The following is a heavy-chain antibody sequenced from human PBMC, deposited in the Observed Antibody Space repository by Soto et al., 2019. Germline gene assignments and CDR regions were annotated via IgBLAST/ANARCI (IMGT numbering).Heavy chain of an antibody. J-gene: IGHJ4*02. CDR1: GGSISSGGYY. D-gene: IGHD2-21*01. CDR2: IYHSGST. V-gene: IGHV4-31*03. CDR3: AGGEMAEMLEY. Sequence: QVQLQESGPGLVKPSQTLSLTCTVSGGSISSGGYYWSWIRQHPGKGLGWIGDIYHSGSTYYNPSLKSRVTISVDTSKNQFSLNLSSVTAADTAVYYCAGGEMAEMLEYWGQGTLVTVSS.